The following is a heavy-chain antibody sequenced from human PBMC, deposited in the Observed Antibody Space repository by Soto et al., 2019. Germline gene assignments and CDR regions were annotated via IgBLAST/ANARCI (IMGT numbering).Heavy chain of an antibody. Sequence: GGSLRLSCAGSGFTFRWFGMNWVRQAPGKGLEWVARISNDGSNEYYVDSVKGRFTISRDNSKNTLYLQMDSLRAEDTAVYFCVRARSTDSRPDYWGQGTLVTVSS. CDR3: VRARSTDSRPDY. D-gene: IGHD3-22*01. CDR2: ISNDGSNE. J-gene: IGHJ4*02. V-gene: IGHV3-30*03. CDR1: GFTFRWFG.